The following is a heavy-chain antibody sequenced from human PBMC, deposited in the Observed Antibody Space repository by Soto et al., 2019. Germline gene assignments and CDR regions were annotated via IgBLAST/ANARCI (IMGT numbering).Heavy chain of an antibody. CDR2: IYYSGST. V-gene: IGHV4-59*12. D-gene: IGHD2-2*02. CDR1: GGSISSYY. CDR3: ARGAPAAIRRYYYYGMDV. Sequence: SETLSLTCTVSGGSISSYYWSWIRQPPGKGLEWIGYIYYSGSTNYNPSLKSRVTISVDTSKNQFSLKLSSVTAADTAVYYCARGAPAAIRRYYYYGMDVWGQGTTVTVSS. J-gene: IGHJ6*02.